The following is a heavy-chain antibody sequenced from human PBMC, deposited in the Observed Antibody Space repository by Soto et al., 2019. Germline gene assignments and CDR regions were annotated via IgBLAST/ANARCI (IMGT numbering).Heavy chain of an antibody. CDR3: ARNEGRYYYDSSGWSPPGYFQH. V-gene: IGHV4-31*03. CDR1: GGSISSGGYY. Sequence: QVQLQESGPGLVKPSQTLSLTCTVSGGSISSGGYYWSWIRQHPGKGLEWIGYIYYSGSTYYNPSLKSRVTISVDTSKNQFSLKLSSVTAADTAVYYCARNEGRYYYDSSGWSPPGYFQHWGQGTLVTVSS. CDR2: IYYSGST. D-gene: IGHD3-22*01. J-gene: IGHJ1*01.